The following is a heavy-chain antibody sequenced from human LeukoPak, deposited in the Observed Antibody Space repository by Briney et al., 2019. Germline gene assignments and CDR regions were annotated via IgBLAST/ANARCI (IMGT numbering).Heavy chain of an antibody. Sequence: PSETLSLTCTVSGGSISSSSYYWGWIRQPPGKGLEWIGSTYYSGSTYYNPSLKSRVTISVDTSKNQFSLKLSSVTAADTAVYYCAGESVAAAGTDYWGQGTLVTVYS. CDR2: TYYSGST. J-gene: IGHJ4*02. V-gene: IGHV4-39*07. CDR1: GGSISSSSYY. CDR3: AGESVAAAGTDY. D-gene: IGHD6-13*01.